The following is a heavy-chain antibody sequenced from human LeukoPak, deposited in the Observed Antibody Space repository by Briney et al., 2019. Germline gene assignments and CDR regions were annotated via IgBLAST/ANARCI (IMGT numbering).Heavy chain of an antibody. CDR1: GFTFSDYY. J-gene: IGHJ4*02. Sequence: GGSLRLSCAASGFTFSDYYMSWIRQAPGKGLEWVSYISSSGSTIYYADSVKGRFTISRDNAKNSLYLQMNSLRAEDTAVYYCVRERIHSGSYYADYWGQGTLVTVSS. CDR2: ISSSGSTI. D-gene: IGHD1-26*01. V-gene: IGHV3-11*01. CDR3: VRERIHSGSYYADY.